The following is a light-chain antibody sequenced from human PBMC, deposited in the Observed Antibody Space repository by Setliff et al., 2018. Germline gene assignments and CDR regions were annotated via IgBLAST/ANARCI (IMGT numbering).Light chain of an antibody. CDR1: SSDVGSYSL. V-gene: IGLV2-23*02. CDR3: CSYAGSSTLWV. CDR2: EVS. J-gene: IGLJ3*02. Sequence: QSVLAQPASVSGSPGQSITISCTGTSSDVGSYSLVSWYQQHPGKAPKLMIYEVSKRPSGVSNRFSGSKSGNTASLTISGLQAEDEADYYCCSYAGSSTLWVFGGGTKVTVL.